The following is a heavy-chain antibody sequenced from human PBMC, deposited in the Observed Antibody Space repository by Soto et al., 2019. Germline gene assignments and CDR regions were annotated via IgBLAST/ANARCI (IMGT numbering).Heavy chain of an antibody. CDR3: ARGGGVGVAGSAAFDM. J-gene: IGHJ3*02. Sequence: QLHLVQSGAVVKKPGASVTVSCSASGYPVTAYYMHWVRQAPGRGLEWMGGINPATGAAKYTQTFQGRVTMTRDTSTRTVFMELSGLTSGEPAGFYCARGGGVGVAGSAAFDMWGQGTLVTVSS. CDR1: GYPVTAYY. D-gene: IGHD3-3*01. CDR2: INPATGAA. V-gene: IGHV1-2*02.